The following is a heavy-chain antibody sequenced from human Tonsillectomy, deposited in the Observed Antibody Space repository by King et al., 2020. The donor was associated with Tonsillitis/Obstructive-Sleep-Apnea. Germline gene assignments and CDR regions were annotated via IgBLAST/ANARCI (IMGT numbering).Heavy chain of an antibody. CDR3: ARAPRRTDYYYYYMDV. Sequence: LQLVQSGAEVKKPGASVKVSCKASGYTFTGYYMHWVRQAPGQGLEWMGWINPNSGGTNYAQKFQGWLTMTRDTSISTAYMELSRLRSDDTAVYYCARAPRRTDYYYYYMDVWGKGTTVTVSS. J-gene: IGHJ6*03. V-gene: IGHV1-2*04. CDR2: INPNSGGT. CDR1: GYTFTGYY.